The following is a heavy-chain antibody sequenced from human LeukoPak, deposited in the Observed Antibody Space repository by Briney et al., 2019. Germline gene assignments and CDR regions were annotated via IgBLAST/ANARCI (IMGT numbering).Heavy chain of an antibody. D-gene: IGHD6-19*01. CDR2: IYYSGST. CDR1: GGSISSSSYY. Sequence: KSSETLSLTCTVSGGSISSSSYYWGWIRQPPGKGLEWIGSIYYSGSTYYNPSLKSRVTISVDTSKNQFSLKLSSVTAADTAVYYCARGYSSGWYLYYFDYWGRGTLVTVSS. J-gene: IGHJ4*02. V-gene: IGHV4-39*01. CDR3: ARGYSSGWYLYYFDY.